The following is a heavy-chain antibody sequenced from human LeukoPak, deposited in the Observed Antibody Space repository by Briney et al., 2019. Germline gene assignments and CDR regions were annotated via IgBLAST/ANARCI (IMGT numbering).Heavy chain of an antibody. J-gene: IGHJ3*02. V-gene: IGHV1-18*01. CDR1: GYTFTSNG. Sequence: GASVKVSCKASGYTFTSNGIAWVRQAPGQGLERMGWISTYNGDTNYAQKLQGRVTMTTDTSTSTAYMELRSLRSDDTAVYYCASESDMGKRGAFDIWGQGTMVTVSS. CDR2: ISTYNGDT. CDR3: ASESDMGKRGAFDI.